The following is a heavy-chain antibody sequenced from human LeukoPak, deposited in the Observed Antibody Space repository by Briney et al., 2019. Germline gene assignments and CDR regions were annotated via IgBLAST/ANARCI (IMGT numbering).Heavy chain of an antibody. Sequence: SETLSLTCTVSGGSISSSSYYWGWIRQPPGKGLEWIGSIYYSGSTYYNPSLKSRVTISVDTSKNQFSLKLSSVTAAETAVYYCAREGRYRYGYNEYHLYMDIWGKGTTVTVSS. D-gene: IGHD5-18*01. CDR3: AREGRYRYGYNEYHLYMDI. V-gene: IGHV4-39*07. J-gene: IGHJ6*03. CDR2: IYYSGST. CDR1: GGSISSSSYY.